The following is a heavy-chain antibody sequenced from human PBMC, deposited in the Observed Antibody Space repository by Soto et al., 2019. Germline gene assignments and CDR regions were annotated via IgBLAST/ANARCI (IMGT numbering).Heavy chain of an antibody. J-gene: IGHJ6*02. D-gene: IGHD6-13*01. Sequence: SETLSLTCTVSGGSISSGGYYWSWIRQHPGKGLEWIGYIYYSGSTYYNPSLKSRVTISVDTSKNQFSLKLSSVTAADTAVYYCARDRIAAAGVSVWGQGTTVTVSS. CDR2: IYYSGST. CDR1: GGSISSGGYY. V-gene: IGHV4-31*03. CDR3: ARDRIAAAGVSV.